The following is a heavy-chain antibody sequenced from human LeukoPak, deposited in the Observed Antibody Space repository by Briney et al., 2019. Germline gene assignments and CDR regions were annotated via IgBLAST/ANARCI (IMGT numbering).Heavy chain of an antibody. CDR2: LNWGSGAK. CDR1: GFTLDQYA. D-gene: IGHD6-6*01. Sequence: PGGSLRLSCAVSGFTLDQYAMYWVRQAPGKGLEWVAGLNWGSGAKGYADSVKGRFIMSRDNAKNSLYLQMNSLRPEDTALYYCAKDIKIRELSTSGALDIWGQGTMVTVSS. V-gene: IGHV3-9*01. J-gene: IGHJ3*02. CDR3: AKDIKIRELSTSGALDI.